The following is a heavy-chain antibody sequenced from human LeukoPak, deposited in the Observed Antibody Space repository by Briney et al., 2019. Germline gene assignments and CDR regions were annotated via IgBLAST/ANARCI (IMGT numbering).Heavy chain of an antibody. Sequence: PGGSLRLSCAASGFTFSSYGMHWVRQAPGKGLEWVAVIWYDGSNKYYADSVKGRFTISRDNSKNTLYLQMNSLRAEDTAVYYCAKGRLYYYDSSGYYCDYWGQGTLVTVSS. V-gene: IGHV3-33*06. CDR2: IWYDGSNK. J-gene: IGHJ4*02. D-gene: IGHD3-22*01. CDR1: GFTFSSYG. CDR3: AKGRLYYYDSSGYYCDY.